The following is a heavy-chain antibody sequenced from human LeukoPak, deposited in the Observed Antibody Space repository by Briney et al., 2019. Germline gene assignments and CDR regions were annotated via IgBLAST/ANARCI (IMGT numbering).Heavy chain of an antibody. V-gene: IGHV3-30*04. CDR1: GFTFGSYA. CDR3: ARDSVTGSFYFDY. CDR2: ISYHGKSE. Sequence: GSPCPSRAASGFTFGSYALHWVSQAPGKGLEWVAFISYHGKSENYADSVKGRFTISRDISKNMLYLQMNSLRPEDTAVYYCARDSVTGSFYFDYWGHVTSATVSS. J-gene: IGHJ4*01. D-gene: IGHD2-21*02.